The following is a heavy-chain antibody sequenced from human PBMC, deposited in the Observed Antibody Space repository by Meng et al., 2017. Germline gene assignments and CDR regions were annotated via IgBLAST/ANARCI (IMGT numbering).Heavy chain of an antibody. CDR2: INPNSGGT. CDR3: ARDSSGYYYPSSRYFDL. D-gene: IGHD3-22*01. Sequence: SVKVSCKASGGTFSSYAISWVRQAPGQGLEWMGWINPNSGGTNYAQKFQGRVTITADKSTSTAYMELSSLRSEDTAVYYCARDSSGYYYPSSRYFDLWGRGTLVTVPQ. J-gene: IGHJ2*01. V-gene: IGHV1-69*10. CDR1: GGTFSSYA.